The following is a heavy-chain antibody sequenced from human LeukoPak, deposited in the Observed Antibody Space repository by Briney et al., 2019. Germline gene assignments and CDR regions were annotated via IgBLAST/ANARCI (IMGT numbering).Heavy chain of an antibody. CDR3: ARGRSSGTKFDY. Sequence: PGGSLRLSCAASGFTFSSYWMSWVRQAPGKGLEWVANIKQDGSEKYYVDSVKGRFAISRDNAKNSPYLQMNSLRAEDTAVYYCARGRSSGTKFDYWGQGTLVTVSS. D-gene: IGHD2-2*01. CDR2: IKQDGSEK. J-gene: IGHJ4*02. V-gene: IGHV3-7*03. CDR1: GFTFSSYW.